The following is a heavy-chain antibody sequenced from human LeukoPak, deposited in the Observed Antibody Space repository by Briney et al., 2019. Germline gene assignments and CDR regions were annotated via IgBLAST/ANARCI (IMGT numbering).Heavy chain of an antibody. Sequence: PGGSLRLSCAASGFTFSSSWMGWARQAPGKGLEWVANIKEDGSWKHYAVSVQGRFTISRDNAKNSLYLQMNSLRAEDTAVYYCTDPPTSLWGQGLLVTVSS. CDR1: GFTFSSSW. CDR2: IKEDGSWK. D-gene: IGHD5-12*01. V-gene: IGHV3-7*03. J-gene: IGHJ4*02. CDR3: TDPPTSL.